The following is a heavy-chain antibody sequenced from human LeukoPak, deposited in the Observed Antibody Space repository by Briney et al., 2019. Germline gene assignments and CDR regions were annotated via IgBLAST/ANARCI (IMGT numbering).Heavy chain of an antibody. CDR2: IRSKANSYAT. CDR3: AREVDDASGYVAY. V-gene: IGHV3-73*01. Sequence: GGSPRLSCAASEFTFSGYAMHWVRQASGKGLEWVGRIRSKANSYATAYAASVKGRFSISRDDIKNTAYLQLNNLKTEDTAVYYCAREVDDASGYVAYRGQGTLVTVSS. J-gene: IGHJ4*02. CDR1: EFTFSGYA. D-gene: IGHD3-22*01.